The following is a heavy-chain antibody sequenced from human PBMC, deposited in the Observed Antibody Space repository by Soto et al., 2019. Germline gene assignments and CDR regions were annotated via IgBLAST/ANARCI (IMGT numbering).Heavy chain of an antibody. CDR2: ISTTSGAI. V-gene: IGHV3-48*03. CDR1: GFTFSSYE. CDR3: ARDRLSMVGGMTYFFDY. D-gene: IGHD3-10*01. J-gene: IGHJ4*02. Sequence: GGSLRLSCEGSGFTFSSYEMNWVRQAPGKGLEWISYISTTSGAIFYADSVKGRFTISRDNSKNSLYLQMNSLRAEDTAVYYCARDRLSMVGGMTYFFDYWGQGTPVTVSS.